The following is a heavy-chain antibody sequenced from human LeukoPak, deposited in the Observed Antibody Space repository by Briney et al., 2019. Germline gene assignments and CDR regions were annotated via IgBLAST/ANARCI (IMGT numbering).Heavy chain of an antibody. J-gene: IGHJ4*02. CDR1: GGSISSYY. CDR2: IYYSGST. Sequence: PSETLSLTCTVFGGSISSYYWSWIRQPPGKGLEWIGYIYYSGSTNYNPSLKSRVTISVDTSKNQFSLKLSSVTAADTAVYYRAHSSGYYGHDYWGQETLVTVSS. CDR3: AHSSGYYGHDY. V-gene: IGHV4-59*01. D-gene: IGHD3-22*01.